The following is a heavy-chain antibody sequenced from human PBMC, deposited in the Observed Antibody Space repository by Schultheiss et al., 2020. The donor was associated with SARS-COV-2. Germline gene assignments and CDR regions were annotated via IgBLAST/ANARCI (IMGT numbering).Heavy chain of an antibody. D-gene: IGHD5-18*01. J-gene: IGHJ5*02. V-gene: IGHV1-3*01. Sequence: ASVKVSCKASGYTFTSYGISWVRQAPGQRLEWMGWINAGNGNTKYSQKFQGRVTITRDTSASTAYMELSSLRSEDTAVYYCARGSGVGGYSYGYGSIDPWGQGTLVTVSS. CDR1: GYTFTSYG. CDR2: INAGNGNT. CDR3: ARGSGVGGYSYGYGSIDP.